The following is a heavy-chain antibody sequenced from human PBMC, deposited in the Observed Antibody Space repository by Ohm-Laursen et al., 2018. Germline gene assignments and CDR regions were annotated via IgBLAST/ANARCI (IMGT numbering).Heavy chain of an antibody. J-gene: IGHJ6*02. CDR1: GFIFSSYS. D-gene: IGHD6-19*01. CDR2: ISGGADYI. Sequence: SLRLSCAASGFIFSSYSMIWARQAPGKGLEWVSAISGGADYIFYADSVKGRFTISRDNSKNTLSLQMSSLRAEDTAIYYCARYSSGRIYYYGMDVWGQGTTVTVSS. V-gene: IGHV3-23*01. CDR3: ARYSSGRIYYYGMDV.